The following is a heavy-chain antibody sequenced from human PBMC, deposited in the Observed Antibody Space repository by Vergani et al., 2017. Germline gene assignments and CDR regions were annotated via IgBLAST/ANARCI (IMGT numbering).Heavy chain of an antibody. CDR2: IYPGDSDT. CDR1: GYSFTSYW. J-gene: IGHJ6*02. D-gene: IGHD3-3*01. Sequence: EVQLVQSGAEVKKPGESLKISCKGSGYSFTSYWIGWVRQMPGKGLEWMGIIYPGDSDTRYSPSFQGQVTISRDNAKNSLYLQMNSLRAEDTAVYYCARDLRLPRFLEWFTSTYGMDVWGQGTTVTVSS. V-gene: IGHV5-51*03. CDR3: ARDLRLPRFLEWFTSTYGMDV.